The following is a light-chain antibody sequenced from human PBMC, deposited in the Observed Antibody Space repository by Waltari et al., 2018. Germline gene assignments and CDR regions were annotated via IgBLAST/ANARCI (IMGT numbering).Light chain of an antibody. CDR2: NND. V-gene: IGLV1-47*01. Sequence: QSVLTQPPSASGAPGQTITISCSGGGSTIRRNYVYWYQQFPGRAPRLIIHNNDQRPSGVPDRFSGSKSGISGSLAISGLRSDDEADYYCAAWDETLNTFLFGTGTKVAAL. J-gene: IGLJ1*01. CDR1: GSTIRRNY. CDR3: AAWDETLNTFL.